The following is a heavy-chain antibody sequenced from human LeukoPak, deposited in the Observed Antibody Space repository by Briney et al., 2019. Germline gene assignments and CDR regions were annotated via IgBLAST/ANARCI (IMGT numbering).Heavy chain of an antibody. CDR2: INPNSGGT. V-gene: IGHV1-2*04. CDR3: AMVYGSGSPFGRFDY. Sequence: GASVKVSCKASGYTFTGYYMHWVRQAPGQGLEWMGWINPNSGGTNYAQKFQGWVTMTRDTSISTAYMELSRLRSDDTAVYYCAMVYGSGSPFGRFDYWGQGTLVTVSS. D-gene: IGHD3-10*01. J-gene: IGHJ4*02. CDR1: GYTFTGYY.